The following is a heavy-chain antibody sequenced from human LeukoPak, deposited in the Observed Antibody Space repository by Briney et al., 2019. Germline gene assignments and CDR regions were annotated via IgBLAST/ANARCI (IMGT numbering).Heavy chain of an antibody. D-gene: IGHD5-18*01. Sequence: GGSLRLSCAASEFTFSSYAMTWVRQAPGRGLERVSGISGSGDNAYYADSVKGRFTISRDNSKNTLFLHRSSLRADDTAIYFCAKDTPRGYNYGYFDYWGQGTRVTVSS. CDR2: ISGSGDNA. CDR3: AKDTPRGYNYGYFDY. CDR1: EFTFSSYA. V-gene: IGHV3-23*01. J-gene: IGHJ4*02.